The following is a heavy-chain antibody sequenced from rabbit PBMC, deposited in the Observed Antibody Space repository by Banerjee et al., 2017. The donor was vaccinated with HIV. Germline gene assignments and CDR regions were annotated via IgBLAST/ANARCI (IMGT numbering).Heavy chain of an antibody. J-gene: IGHJ4*01. CDR3: ARGAGYAAYAFNL. CDR1: GFTLSSYW. V-gene: IGHV1S40*01. D-gene: IGHD6-1*01. Sequence: QSLEESGGGLVKPEGSLTLTCKASGFTLSSYWMYWVRQAPGKGLELIACIYTGSSGSTYYASWAKGRFTISKTSSTTVTLQMTTLTAADTATYFCARGAGYAAYAFNLWGPGTLVTVS. CDR2: IYTGSSGST.